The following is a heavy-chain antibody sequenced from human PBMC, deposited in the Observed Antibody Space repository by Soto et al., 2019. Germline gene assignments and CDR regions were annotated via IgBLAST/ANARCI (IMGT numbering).Heavy chain of an antibody. Sequence: PSQTLSLPCAISGDSVSSNSAAWNWIRQSPSRGLEWLGRTYYRSKWYNDYAVSVKSRITINPDTSKNQFSLQLNSVTPEDTAVYYCAREGWPGVSSSWYYFDYWGQGTLVTVSS. J-gene: IGHJ4*02. CDR3: AREGWPGVSSSWYYFDY. V-gene: IGHV6-1*01. CDR2: TYYRSKWYN. D-gene: IGHD6-13*01. CDR1: GDSVSSNSAA.